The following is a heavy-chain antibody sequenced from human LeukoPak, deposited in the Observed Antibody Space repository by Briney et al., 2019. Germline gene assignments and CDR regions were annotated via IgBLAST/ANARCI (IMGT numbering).Heavy chain of an antibody. Sequence: GASVKVSCKASGYTFTSYYMHWVRQAPGQGLEWMGIINPRGGSTSYAQKFQGRVTMTRDTSTSTVYMELSSLRSEDTAVYYCARVRRFGELLHGYDAFDIWGQGTMVTVSS. J-gene: IGHJ3*02. CDR3: ARVRRFGELLHGYDAFDI. D-gene: IGHD3-10*01. V-gene: IGHV1-46*01. CDR2: INPRGGST. CDR1: GYTFTSYY.